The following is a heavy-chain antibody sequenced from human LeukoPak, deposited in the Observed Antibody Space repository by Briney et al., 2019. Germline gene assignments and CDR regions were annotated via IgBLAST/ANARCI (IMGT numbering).Heavy chain of an antibody. CDR3: AKDTYDYVWGSYDY. D-gene: IGHD3-16*01. CDR1: GFTFDDYA. V-gene: IGHV3-9*01. J-gene: IGHJ4*02. CDR2: ISWNSGSI. Sequence: TGGSLRLSCAASGFTFDDYAMHWVRQAPGKGLEWVSGISWNSGSIGYADSVKGRFTISRDNAKNSLYLQMNSLRAEDTALYYCAKDTYDYVWGSYDYWDQGTLVTVSS.